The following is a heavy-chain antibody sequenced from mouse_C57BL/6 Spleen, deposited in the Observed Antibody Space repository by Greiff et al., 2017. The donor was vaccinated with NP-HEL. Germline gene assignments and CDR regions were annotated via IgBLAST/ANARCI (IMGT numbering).Heavy chain of an antibody. Sequence: VQLQQPGAELVRPGSSVKLSCKASGYTFTSYWMDWVKQRPGQGLEWIGNIYPSDSETHYNQKFKDKATLTVDKSSSTAYMQLSSLTSEDSAVYYCARSYYGNYVYAMDYWGQGTSVTVSS. V-gene: IGHV1-61*01. D-gene: IGHD2-10*01. CDR2: IYPSDSET. CDR1: GYTFTSYW. J-gene: IGHJ4*01. CDR3: ARSYYGNYVYAMDY.